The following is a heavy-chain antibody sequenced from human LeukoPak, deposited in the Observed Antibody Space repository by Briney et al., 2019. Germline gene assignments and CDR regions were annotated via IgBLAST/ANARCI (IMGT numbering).Heavy chain of an antibody. CDR1: GARFTIYW. CDR2: IFPGDSDP. Sequence: GESLKISCKVYGARFTIYWFAWVRQMPGKGLEWMGIIFPGDSDPRYSTSIQGQVPISVDRSISTAYLQWSSLKASATAIYYVPRRPLHSQNWLAPWGEGTLVTVS. CDR3: PRRPLHSQNWLAP. V-gene: IGHV5-51*01. J-gene: IGHJ5*02.